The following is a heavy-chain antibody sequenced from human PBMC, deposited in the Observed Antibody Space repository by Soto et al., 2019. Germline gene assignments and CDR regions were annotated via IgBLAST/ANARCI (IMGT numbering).Heavy chain of an antibody. J-gene: IGHJ4*02. CDR3: AKEGGSERYFFDY. CDR2: IIGGGVTT. CDR1: GFTLSSYA. V-gene: IGHV3-23*01. Sequence: GGSLRLSCAASGFTLSSYAMSWVRQAPGKGLEWVSAIIGGGVTTYYADSVRGRFTISRDSSKNTLYLQVNSLRAEDTAIYYCAKEGGSERYFFDYWGLGTLVTVSS. D-gene: IGHD5-12*01.